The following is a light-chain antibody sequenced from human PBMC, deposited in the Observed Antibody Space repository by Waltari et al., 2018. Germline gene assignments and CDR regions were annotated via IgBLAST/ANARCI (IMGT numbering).Light chain of an antibody. CDR3: SSYTSSSTLA. J-gene: IGLJ2*01. Sequence: QSALTQPASVSGSPGQSITISCTGTSGDVGGYKYVSWYKQHPGKAPKLMIYDVSNLPSWVSDRVSGSKSGNPASLTSSGLQAEDAADYYCSSYTSSSTLAFGGGTKLTVL. CDR1: SGDVGGYKY. CDR2: DVS. V-gene: IGLV2-14*03.